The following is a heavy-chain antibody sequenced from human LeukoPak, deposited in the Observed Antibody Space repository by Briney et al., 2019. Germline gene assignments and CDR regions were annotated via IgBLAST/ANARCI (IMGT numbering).Heavy chain of an antibody. Sequence: SXKVSCKASGGTFSSYAISWVRQAPGQGLEWMGRIIPIFGTANYAQKFQGRVTITTDESTSTAYMELSSLRSEDTAVYYCARDRRMEVGATDGNDYWGQGTLVTVSS. CDR3: ARDRRMEVGATDGNDY. J-gene: IGHJ4*02. V-gene: IGHV1-69*05. CDR2: IIPIFGTA. D-gene: IGHD1-26*01. CDR1: GGTFSSYA.